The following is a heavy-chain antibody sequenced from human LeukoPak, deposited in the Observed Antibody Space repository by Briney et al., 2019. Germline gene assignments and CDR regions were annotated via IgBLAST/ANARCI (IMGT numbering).Heavy chain of an antibody. D-gene: IGHD3-16*02. J-gene: IGHJ6*02. Sequence: PNSGNTGYAQKFQGRVTMTRNTSISTAYMELSSLRSEDTAVYYCARERSYPTDYYYYGMDVWGQGTTVTVSS. V-gene: IGHV1-8*01. CDR2: PNSGNT. CDR3: ARERSYPTDYYYYGMDV.